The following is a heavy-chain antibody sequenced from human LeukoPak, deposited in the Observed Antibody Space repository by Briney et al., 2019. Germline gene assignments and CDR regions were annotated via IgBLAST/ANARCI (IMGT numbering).Heavy chain of an antibody. CDR3: ARAGYYRFDY. CDR1: GFTFSDYW. Sequence: GGSLRLSCAASGFTFSDYWMHWVRHAPGKGLVWVSRIKYDGSSSSYADSVKGRFTISRDNAKNTLYLQMNSLRAEDTAVYYCARAGYYRFDYWGQGTLVTVSS. CDR2: IKYDGSSS. J-gene: IGHJ4*02. V-gene: IGHV3-74*01. D-gene: IGHD2/OR15-2a*01.